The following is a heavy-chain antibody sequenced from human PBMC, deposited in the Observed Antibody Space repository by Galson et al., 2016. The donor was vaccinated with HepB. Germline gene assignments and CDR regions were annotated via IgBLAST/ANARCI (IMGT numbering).Heavy chain of an antibody. CDR2: ISVTGETT. V-gene: IGHV3-23*01. Sequence: SLRLSCAASGFTFSNFAMGWVRPAPGGGLEWVSGISVTGETTYYADSVKGRFTISRDESKSTLFLQMTSLRVEDTAIYHCAKAVGGYSDSGTHRGGYFDYWCPGSMVTVST. CDR3: AKAVGGYSDSGTHRGGYFDY. J-gene: IGHJ4*02. D-gene: IGHD3-10*01. CDR1: GFTFSNFA.